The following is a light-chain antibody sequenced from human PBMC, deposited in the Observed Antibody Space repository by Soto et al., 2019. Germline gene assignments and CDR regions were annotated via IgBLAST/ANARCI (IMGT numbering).Light chain of an antibody. Sequence: QSVLTQPPSASGTPGQRVTISCSTSSSNLGDNTVNWYQQVPGTAPKLLIYSYDQRPSGVPDRFSGSKPGTSASLAISGLQSEDEADYYCAAWDASLDGYVFGTGTKVTVL. CDR1: SSNLGDNT. V-gene: IGLV1-44*01. CDR2: SYD. CDR3: AAWDASLDGYV. J-gene: IGLJ1*01.